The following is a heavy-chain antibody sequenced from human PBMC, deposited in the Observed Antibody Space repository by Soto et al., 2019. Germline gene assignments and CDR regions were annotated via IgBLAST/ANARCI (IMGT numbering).Heavy chain of an antibody. CDR3: VKDWTGNKCPCLDV. J-gene: IGHJ6*02. CDR1: GFTFNAHA. D-gene: IGHD2-8*02. CDR2: ISGDGKST. Sequence: EVEVLESGGGLQQPGGSLRLSCVASGFTFNAHAMTWVRQGPGVGLERTSSISGDGKSTYYADSVKGRFTVSRDNSKNTLTLQMNSLRVEDTATYYCVKDWTGNKCPCLDVWGQGTTVTVSS. V-gene: IGHV3-23*01.